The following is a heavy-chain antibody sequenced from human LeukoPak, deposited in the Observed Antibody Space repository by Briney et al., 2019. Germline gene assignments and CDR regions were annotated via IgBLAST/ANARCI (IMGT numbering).Heavy chain of an antibody. J-gene: IGHJ6*04. CDR1: GGTFSSYA. CDR2: IIPIFGTA. Sequence: SVKVSCKASGGTFSSYAISWARQAPGQGLEWMGGIIPIFGTANYAQKFQGRATITADKSTSTAYMELSSLRSEDTAVYYCARGDWRYYDILTGYKAYYYYGMDVWGKGTTVTVSS. V-gene: IGHV1-69*06. D-gene: IGHD3-9*01. CDR3: ARGDWRYYDILTGYKAYYYYGMDV.